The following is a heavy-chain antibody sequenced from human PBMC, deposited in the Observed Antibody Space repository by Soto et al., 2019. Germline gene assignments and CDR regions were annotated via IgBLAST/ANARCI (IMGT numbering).Heavy chain of an antibody. CDR1: GSTFGNTA. V-gene: IGHV1-69*12. J-gene: IGHJ5*02. CDR2: IVPLFGTA. Sequence: QVQLVQSGAEVKEPGSSVNVSCKTSGSTFGNTAVAWVRQAPGQGLEWIGGIVPLFGTANYAQKFRGRVTITADESTSTAYMELSSLRTDDTAVYYCARDGDPGYSFWSGPLGGGRFDPWGQGTLFTVSS. D-gene: IGHD3-3*01. CDR3: ARDGDPGYSFWSGPLGGGRFDP.